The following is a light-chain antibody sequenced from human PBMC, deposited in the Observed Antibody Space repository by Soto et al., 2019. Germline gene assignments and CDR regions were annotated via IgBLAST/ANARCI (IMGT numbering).Light chain of an antibody. Sequence: SVLTQPASVSGSPGQSITISCTGTSNDVGGYNYVSWYQQHPGKVPKLMIYEVSNRPSGVSDRFSGSRSGNTASLTISGLQAEDESDYYCISYTSSSTWVFGGGTQLTVL. CDR2: EVS. V-gene: IGLV2-14*01. CDR1: SNDVGGYNY. CDR3: ISYTSSSTWV. J-gene: IGLJ3*02.